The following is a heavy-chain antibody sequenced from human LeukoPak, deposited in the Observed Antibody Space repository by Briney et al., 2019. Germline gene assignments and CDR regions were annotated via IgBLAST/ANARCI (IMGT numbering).Heavy chain of an antibody. CDR1: GGSISSSSYY. V-gene: IGHV4-39*07. D-gene: IGHD3-22*01. J-gene: IGHJ3*02. Sequence: SETLSLTCTVSGGSISSSSYYWGWIRQPPGKGLEWIGSIYYSGSTYYNPSLKSRVTISVDTSKNQFSLKLSSVTAADTAVYYCARVLYYDSRGIAFDIWGQGTMVTVSS. CDR2: IYYSGST. CDR3: ARVLYYDSRGIAFDI.